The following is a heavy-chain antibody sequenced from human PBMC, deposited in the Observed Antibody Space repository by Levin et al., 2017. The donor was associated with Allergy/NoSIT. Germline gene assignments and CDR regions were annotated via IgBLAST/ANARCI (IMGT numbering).Heavy chain of an antibody. CDR2: INPSGGST. D-gene: IGHD6-13*01. CDR1: GYTFTSYY. Sequence: AGESLKISCKASGYTFTSYYMHWVRQAPGQGLEWMGIINPSGGSTSYAQKFQGRVTMTRDTSTSTVYMELSSLRSEDTAVYYCARGGEVLGGIAAAGPFYWYFDLWGRGTLVTVSS. CDR3: ARGGEVLGGIAAAGPFYWYFDL. J-gene: IGHJ2*01. V-gene: IGHV1-46*01.